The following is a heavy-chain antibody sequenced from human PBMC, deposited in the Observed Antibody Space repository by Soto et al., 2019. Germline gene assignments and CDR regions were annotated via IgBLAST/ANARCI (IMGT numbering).Heavy chain of an antibody. CDR3: AKSSSGWYIYFQH. J-gene: IGHJ1*01. V-gene: IGHV3-23*01. CDR2: ISGSSGST. D-gene: IGHD6-13*01. Sequence: EVQLLESGGGLVQPGGSLRLSCAASGFTFSSYAMSWVRQAPGKGLEWVSTISGSSGSTYYADSVKGRFSISRDNSNNTLYRQKNSLRYEDTAVYFCAKSSSGWYIYFQHWAQGSVATVTS. CDR1: GFTFSSYA.